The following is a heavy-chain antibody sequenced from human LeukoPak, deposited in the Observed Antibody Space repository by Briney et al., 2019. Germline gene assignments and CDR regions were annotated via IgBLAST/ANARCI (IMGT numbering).Heavy chain of an antibody. D-gene: IGHD5-18*01. J-gene: IGHJ4*02. Sequence: ASVKVSCKASGYTFTGYYMHWVRQAPGRGLEWMGWINPNSGGTNYAQKFQGRVTMTRDTSISTAYMELSRLRSDDTAVYYCARGGTQYSYGTYPVMRYYFDYWGQGTLVTVSS. CDR2: INPNSGGT. CDR3: ARGGTQYSYGTYPVMRYYFDY. V-gene: IGHV1-2*02. CDR1: GYTFTGYY.